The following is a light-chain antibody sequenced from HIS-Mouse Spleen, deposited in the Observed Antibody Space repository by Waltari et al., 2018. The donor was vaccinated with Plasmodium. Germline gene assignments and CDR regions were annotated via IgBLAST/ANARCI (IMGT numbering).Light chain of an antibody. CDR1: ALPKQY. Sequence: SYELTQPPSVSVSPGQTARSTCSGDALPKQYAFWYQQKPGQAPGLVIYKDSERPSGIPEVFSGSSSGTTVTLTISGVQAEDEADYYCQSADSSGTYVVFGGGTKLTVL. CDR3: QSADSSGTYVV. J-gene: IGLJ2*01. V-gene: IGLV3-25*03. CDR2: KDS.